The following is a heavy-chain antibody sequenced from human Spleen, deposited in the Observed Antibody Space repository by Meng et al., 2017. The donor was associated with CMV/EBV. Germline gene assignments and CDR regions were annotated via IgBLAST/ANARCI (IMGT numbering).Heavy chain of an antibody. CDR2: IYYSGST. V-gene: IGHV4-59*12. Sequence: SISSTVSGGSISSYSCSWIRQPPGKGLEWIGYIYYSGSTNHNPSLKSRVTMSVDTSKNQFSLKLSSVTAADTAIYYCAKFWAPPEYLDYWGQGTLVTVSS. CDR1: GGSISSYS. CDR3: AKFWAPPEYLDY. J-gene: IGHJ4*02. D-gene: IGHD3-16*01.